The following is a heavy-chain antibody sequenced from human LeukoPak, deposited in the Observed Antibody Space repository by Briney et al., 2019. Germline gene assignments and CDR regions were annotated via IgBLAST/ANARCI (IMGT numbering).Heavy chain of an antibody. J-gene: IGHJ4*02. CDR3: ARGPYSSGWTFDY. CDR1: GFTFSSYS. D-gene: IGHD6-19*01. V-gene: IGHV3-21*01. Sequence: GGSLRLSCAASGFTFSSYSMNWVRQAPGKGLEWVSSISSSSSYIYYADSVKGRFTIPRDNAKNSLYLQMNSLRAEDTAVYYCARGPYSSGWTFDYWGQGTLVTVSS. CDR2: ISSSSSYI.